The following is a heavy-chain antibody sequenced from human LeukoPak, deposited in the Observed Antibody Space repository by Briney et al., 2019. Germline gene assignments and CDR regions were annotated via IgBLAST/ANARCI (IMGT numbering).Heavy chain of an antibody. CDR3: TTDSRVLRYFDWPLGFDY. Sequence: GGSLRLSCAASGSTFSNAWMSWVRRAPGKGLEWVGRIKSKTDGGTTDYAAPVKGRFTISRDDSKNTLYLQMNSLKTEDTAVYYCTTDSRVLRYFDWPLGFDYWGQGTLVTVSS. V-gene: IGHV3-15*01. CDR2: IKSKTDGGTT. CDR1: GSTFSNAW. D-gene: IGHD3-9*01. J-gene: IGHJ4*02.